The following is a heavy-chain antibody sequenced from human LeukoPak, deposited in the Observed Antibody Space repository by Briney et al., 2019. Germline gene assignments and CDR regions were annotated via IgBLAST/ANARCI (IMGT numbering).Heavy chain of an antibody. CDR3: ARVLRPMASQYYFDY. CDR1: GGSISSGGYY. CDR2: IYYSGST. D-gene: IGHD3-10*01. J-gene: IGHJ4*02. V-gene: IGHV4-31*03. Sequence: SPTLSLTCTVSGGSISSGGYYWSWIRQHPGKGLEWIGYIYYSGSTYYNPSLKSRVTISVDTSKNQFSLKLSSVTAADTAVYYFARVLRPMASQYYFDYWGQGTLVAVSS.